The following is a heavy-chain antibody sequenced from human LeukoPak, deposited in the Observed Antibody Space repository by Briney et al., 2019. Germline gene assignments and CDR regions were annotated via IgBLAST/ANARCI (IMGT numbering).Heavy chain of an antibody. CDR2: ISYDGSNK. Sequence: GGSLRLSCAASGFTFSSYAMHWVRQAPGKGLEWVAVISYDGSNKYYADSVKGRFTISRDNSKNTLYLQMNSLRAEDTAVYYCARESGSVWRAGTGAFDIWGQGTMVTVSS. CDR3: ARESGSVWRAGTGAFDI. V-gene: IGHV3-30*03. J-gene: IGHJ3*02. D-gene: IGHD1-26*01. CDR1: GFTFSSYA.